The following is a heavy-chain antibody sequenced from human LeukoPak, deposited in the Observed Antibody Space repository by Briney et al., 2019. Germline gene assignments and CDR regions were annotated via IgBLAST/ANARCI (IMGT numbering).Heavy chain of an antibody. V-gene: IGHV3-66*01. CDR1: GFTVSSNY. CDR2: IYSGGST. Sequence: GGSLRLSCAASGFTVSSNYMGWVRQAPGKGLEWVSVIYSGGSTYYADSVKGRFTISRDNSKNTLYLQMNSLRAEDTAVYYCARDSKASYGNYYYYYGMDVWGQGTTVTVSS. CDR3: ARDSKASYGNYYYYYGMDV. J-gene: IGHJ6*02. D-gene: IGHD3-16*01.